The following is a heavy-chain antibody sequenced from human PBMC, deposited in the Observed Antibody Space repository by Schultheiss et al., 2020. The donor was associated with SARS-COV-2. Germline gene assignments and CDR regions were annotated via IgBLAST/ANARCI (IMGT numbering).Heavy chain of an antibody. Sequence: GGSLRLSCAASGFTFSSYAMNWVRQAPGKGLEWVSYISSSSSTIYYADSVKGRFTISRDNAKNSLYLQMNSLRAEDTALYHCARPIAVAGYDAFDIWGQGTTVTVSS. V-gene: IGHV3-48*04. D-gene: IGHD6-19*01. J-gene: IGHJ3*02. CDR2: ISSSSSTI. CDR3: ARPIAVAGYDAFDI. CDR1: GFTFSSYA.